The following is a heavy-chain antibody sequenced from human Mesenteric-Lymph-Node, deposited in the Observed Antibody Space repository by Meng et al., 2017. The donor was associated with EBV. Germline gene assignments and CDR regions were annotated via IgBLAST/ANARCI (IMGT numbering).Heavy chain of an antibody. CDR3: VKVQSSGRSSWFDP. D-gene: IGHD3-10*01. V-gene: IGHV4-4*02. CDR2: IYHSGST. J-gene: IGHJ5*02. CDR1: GDSIITYNW. Sequence: QVQLQESGPGQVDPSGTLSLTCAVSGDSIITYNWWTWLRQSPEKGLEWIGEIYHSGSTNYNPSLRSRVTISMDKSRNQFSLKMTSVTAADTAIYYCVKVQSSGRSSWFDPWGQGTLVTVSS.